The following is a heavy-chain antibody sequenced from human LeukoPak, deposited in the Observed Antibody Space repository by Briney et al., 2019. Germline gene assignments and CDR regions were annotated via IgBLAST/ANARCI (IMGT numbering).Heavy chain of an antibody. V-gene: IGHV3-23*01. CDR3: AKSGYSYGRFDY. D-gene: IGHD5-18*01. J-gene: IGHJ4*02. Sequence: GGSLRLSCAVSGFTFSSYAMSWVRQAPGKGLEWVSVISGSATTTYYADSVKGRFTISRDGSKKTLYLQMNSLRAEDTAVYYCAKSGYSYGRFDYWGQGTLVTVSS. CDR1: GFTFSSYA. CDR2: ISGSATTT.